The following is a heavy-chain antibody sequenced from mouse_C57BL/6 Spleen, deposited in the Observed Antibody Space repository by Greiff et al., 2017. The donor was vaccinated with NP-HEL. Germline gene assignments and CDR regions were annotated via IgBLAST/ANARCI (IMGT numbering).Heavy chain of an antibody. V-gene: IGHV3-6*01. J-gene: IGHJ2*01. CDR2: ISYDGSN. CDR3: ARGPHYFDY. CDR1: GYSITSGYY. Sequence: VQLQQSGPGLVKPSQSLSLTCSVTGYSITSGYYWNWIRQFPGNKLEWMGYISYDGSNNYNPSLKNRISITRDTSKNQFFLKLNSVTTEDTATYYCARGPHYFDYWGQGTTLTVSS.